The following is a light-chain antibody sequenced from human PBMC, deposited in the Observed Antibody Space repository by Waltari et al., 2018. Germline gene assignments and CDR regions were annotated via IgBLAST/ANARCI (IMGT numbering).Light chain of an antibody. J-gene: IGLJ3*02. CDR3: SSYTTSGTWV. V-gene: IGLV2-14*03. CDR2: NVS. Sequence: QSALTQPASVSGSPGQSITISCTGTSSDVGAYIHVSWYQQRPCKAPKLIIHNVSNRPSGVSNRFSGSKSANTASLTISGLQAEDEADYYCSSYTTSGTWVFGGGTKVTVL. CDR1: SSDVGAYIH.